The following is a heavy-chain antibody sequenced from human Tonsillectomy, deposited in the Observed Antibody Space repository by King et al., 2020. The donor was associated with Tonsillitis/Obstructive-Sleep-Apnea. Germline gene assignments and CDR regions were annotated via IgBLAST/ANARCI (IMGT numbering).Heavy chain of an antibody. V-gene: IGHV4-39*01. CDR2: IYYSGST. CDR3: FARGYSLWDYYYYMDV. J-gene: IGHJ6*03. D-gene: IGHD5-18*01. CDR1: GGSISSSSYY. Sequence: QLQESGPGLVKPSETLSLTCTVSGGSISSSSYYWGWIRQPPGKGLEWIGSIYYSGSTYYNPSLKSRVTISVDTSKNQFSLKLSSVTAADTAVYYCFARGYSLWDYYYYMDVWGKGTTVTVSS.